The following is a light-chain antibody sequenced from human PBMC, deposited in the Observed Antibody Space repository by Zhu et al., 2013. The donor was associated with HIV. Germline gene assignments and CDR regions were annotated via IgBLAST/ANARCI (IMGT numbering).Light chain of an antibody. CDR1: QSVGSDF. V-gene: IGKV3-20*01. Sequence: EIVLTQSPATLSLSPGERATLSCRASQSVGSDFLAWYQQKPGQAPRLLIYGASNRATGIPDRFSGSGSGTDFTLTISRLEPEDFAVYSCQQYGTSPITFGLGTRLQIK. CDR3: QQYGTSPIT. CDR2: GAS. J-gene: IGKJ5*01.